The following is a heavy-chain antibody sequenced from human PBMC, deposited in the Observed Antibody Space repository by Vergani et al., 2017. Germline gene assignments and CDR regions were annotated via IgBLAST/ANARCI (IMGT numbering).Heavy chain of an antibody. CDR2: IFYSGTT. CDR3: ARVDTQVPATSHFYYMDV. D-gene: IGHD6-25*01. V-gene: IGHV4-31*11. J-gene: IGHJ6*03. CDR1: GGSISSGDHC. Sequence: VQLQESGPGVVKPSQTLSLTFAVSGGSISSGDHCWTWIRQRPGKGLEWIGYIFYSGTTYDNPSLRSRLTISVDTSQNQFSLKLRSVTAADTAVYYCARVDTQVPATSHFYYMDVWGKGTTVVVSS.